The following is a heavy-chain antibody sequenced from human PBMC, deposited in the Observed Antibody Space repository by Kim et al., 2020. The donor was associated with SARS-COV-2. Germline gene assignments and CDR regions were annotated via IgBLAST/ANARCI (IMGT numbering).Heavy chain of an antibody. J-gene: IGHJ6*02. Sequence: GGSLRLSCAASGFTFSSYSMNWVRQAPGKGLEWVSYISSSSSTIYYADSVKGRFTISRDNAKNSLYLQMNSLRDEDTAVYYCARDWYSSSSADYYYGMDVWGQGTTVTVSS. V-gene: IGHV3-48*02. CDR2: ISSSSSTI. CDR1: GFTFSSYS. D-gene: IGHD6-6*01. CDR3: ARDWYSSSSADYYYGMDV.